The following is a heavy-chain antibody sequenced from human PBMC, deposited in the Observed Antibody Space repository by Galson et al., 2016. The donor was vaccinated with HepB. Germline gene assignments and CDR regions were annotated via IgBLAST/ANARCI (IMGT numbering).Heavy chain of an antibody. CDR1: GFTLSSNW. J-gene: IGHJ5*02. CDR2: LGPDGATT. CDR3: TRDRGNGGRFDP. Sequence: LRLSCAASGFTLSSNWMHWVRQAPGKGLVWVSRLGPDGATTAYADSVRGRFTISRDNAKNTMYLQMDSLTAEDTAIYYCTRDRGNGGRFDPWGQGTLVTVSS. D-gene: IGHD2-15*01. V-gene: IGHV3-74*01.